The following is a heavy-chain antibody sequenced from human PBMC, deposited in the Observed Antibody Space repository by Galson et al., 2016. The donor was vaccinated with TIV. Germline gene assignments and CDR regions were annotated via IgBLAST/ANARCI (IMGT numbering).Heavy chain of an antibody. CDR1: GYIFNNFG. CDR2: ISVYNGNT. Sequence: QSGAEVKKPGASVKVSCKASGYIFNNFGVSWVRQAPGQGLEWMAWISVYNGNTNYAQSLQGRVTLTTATSTSTAYMELRSLRSDDTAVYYCARDTPSLLAAATMDYWGQGTLVTVSS. CDR3: ARDTPSLLAAATMDY. D-gene: IGHD6-25*01. V-gene: IGHV1-18*01. J-gene: IGHJ4*02.